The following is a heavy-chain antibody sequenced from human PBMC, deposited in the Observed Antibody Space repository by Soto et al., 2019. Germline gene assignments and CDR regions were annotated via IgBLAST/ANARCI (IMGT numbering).Heavy chain of an antibody. Sequence: ESGGGLVQPGGSLRLSCAASGFTFSSYAMSWVRQAPGKGLEWVSAISGSGGSTYYADSVKGRFTISRDNSKNTLYLQMNSLRAEDTAVYYCASSSSWYYYYYMDVWGKGTTVTVSS. J-gene: IGHJ6*03. CDR2: ISGSGGST. CDR1: GFTFSSYA. D-gene: IGHD6-13*01. V-gene: IGHV3-23*01. CDR3: ASSSSWYYYYYMDV.